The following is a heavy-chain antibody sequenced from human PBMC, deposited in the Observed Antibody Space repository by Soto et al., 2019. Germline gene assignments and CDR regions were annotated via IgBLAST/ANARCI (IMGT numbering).Heavy chain of an antibody. D-gene: IGHD5-12*01. J-gene: IGHJ4*02. CDR2: INHSGST. CDR1: GVSFSGYY. Sequence: SETLSLTCAVYGVSFSGYYWSWIRQPPGKGLEWIGEINHSGSTNYNPSLKSRVTISVDTSKNQFSLKLSSVTAADTAVYYCARQRWLQFLDYWGQGTLVTVSS. CDR3: ARQRWLQFLDY. V-gene: IGHV4-34*01.